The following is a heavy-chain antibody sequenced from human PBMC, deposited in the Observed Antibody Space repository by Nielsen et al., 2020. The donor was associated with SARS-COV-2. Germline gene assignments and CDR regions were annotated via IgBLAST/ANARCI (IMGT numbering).Heavy chain of an antibody. D-gene: IGHD3-3*01. Sequence: ASVKVSCKVSGYTLTELSMHWVRQAPGKGLEWMGGFDPEDGETIYAQKFQGRVTMTEDTSTETAYMELSSLRSEDTAVYYCATSTPLVRSAWFDPWGQGTLVTVSS. J-gene: IGHJ5*02. CDR3: ATSTPLVRSAWFDP. V-gene: IGHV1-24*01. CDR1: GYTLTELS. CDR2: FDPEDGET.